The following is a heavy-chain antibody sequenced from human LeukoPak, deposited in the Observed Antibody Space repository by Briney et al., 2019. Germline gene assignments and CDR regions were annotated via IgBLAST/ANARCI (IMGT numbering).Heavy chain of an antibody. CDR2: VSYDGSNK. J-gene: IGHJ4*02. D-gene: IGHD3-10*01. Sequence: PGGSLRLSCAASGFTFSNYDMHWVRQAPGKGLEWVAVVSYDGSNKYYADSVKGRFTISRDNSEKTVYLQMNSLKTEDTAVYFCARDRGYGSGALGYWGQGTLVTVSS. CDR3: ARDRGYGSGALGY. V-gene: IGHV3-30*03. CDR1: GFTFSNYD.